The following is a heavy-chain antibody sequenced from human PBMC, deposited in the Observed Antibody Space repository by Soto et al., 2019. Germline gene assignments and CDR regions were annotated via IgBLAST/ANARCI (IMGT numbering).Heavy chain of an antibody. V-gene: IGHV1-18*01. CDR3: ATAIAATGPADD. CDR2: IGAYNSNT. J-gene: IGHJ4*02. D-gene: IGHD6-13*01. Sequence: QIHLVQSEAEVKKPGASVKVSCKASGSTFTSNGFTWVRQAPGQGLQWMGWIGAYNSNTNYARKFQGPVTMTTDTSTSTVFMELTSLTSDDTAVYYCATAIAATGPADDWGQGTLVTVSS. CDR1: GSTFTSNG.